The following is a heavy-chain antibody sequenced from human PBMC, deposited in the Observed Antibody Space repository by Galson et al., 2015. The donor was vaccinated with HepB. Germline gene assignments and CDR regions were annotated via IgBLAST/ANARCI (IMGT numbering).Heavy chain of an antibody. J-gene: IGHJ6*02. V-gene: IGHV3-48*02. Sequence: SLRLSCAASGLTFSSYNMNWVRQAPGKGLEWVSYIGSDYRSIYYADSVKGRFTISRDNAKNSLWLQMNSLRDEDTAIYYCARDRGGSGTYLSKYYDMDVWGQGTTVTVSS. D-gene: IGHD3-10*01. CDR1: GLTFSSYN. CDR2: IGSDYRSI. CDR3: ARDRGGSGTYLSKYYDMDV.